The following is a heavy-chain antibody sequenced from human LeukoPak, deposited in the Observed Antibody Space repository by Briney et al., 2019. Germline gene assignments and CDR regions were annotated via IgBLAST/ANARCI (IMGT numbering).Heavy chain of an antibody. Sequence: PGGSLRLSCAASRLTVSSNYMSWVRQAPGKGLEWVSVIYSGGSTYYTDSVKGRFTISRHNSKNTLYLQMNSLRAEDTAVYYCTRGQGSHWGQGTLVTVSS. V-gene: IGHV3-53*04. CDR2: IYSGGST. J-gene: IGHJ4*02. CDR3: TRGQGSH. CDR1: RLTVSSNY.